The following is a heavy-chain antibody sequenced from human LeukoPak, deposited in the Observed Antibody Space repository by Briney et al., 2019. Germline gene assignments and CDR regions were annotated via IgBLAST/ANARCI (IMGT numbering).Heavy chain of an antibody. Sequence: KPSETLSLTCAVYGGSFSGYYWSWIRQPPGKGLEWIGEINHSGSTNYNPSLKSRVTISVDTSKNQFSLKLSSVTAADTAVYYCARVVGDCGSTSCYNMDVWGKGTTVTVSS. D-gene: IGHD2-2*02. CDR3: ARVVGDCGSTSCYNMDV. J-gene: IGHJ6*03. V-gene: IGHV4-34*01. CDR1: GGSFSGYY. CDR2: INHSGST.